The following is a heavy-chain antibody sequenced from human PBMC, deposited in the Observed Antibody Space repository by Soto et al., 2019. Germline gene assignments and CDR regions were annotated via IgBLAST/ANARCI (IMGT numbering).Heavy chain of an antibody. CDR1: GYTFTNYA. D-gene: IGHD3-10*01. Sequence: ASVKVSCKASGYTFTNYAIHWVRQAPGQGLEWMGWISPWKGNTNYAQSFQGRATMTTDTSTSTAYMELRSLTSDDTAVYYCARDLDPSGSYYTDYWGPGTLVTVSS. V-gene: IGHV1-18*01. CDR3: ARDLDPSGSYYTDY. J-gene: IGHJ4*02. CDR2: ISPWKGNT.